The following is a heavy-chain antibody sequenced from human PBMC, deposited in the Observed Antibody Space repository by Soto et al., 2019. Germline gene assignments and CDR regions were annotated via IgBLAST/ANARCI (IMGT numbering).Heavy chain of an antibody. Sequence: EVQLVESGGGLVQPGGSLRLSCTASGFTFSSYWMSWVRQAPGKGPKWVANIKQDGSEKFHVDSVKGRFTISRDNAKNSLYLQMNSLRAEDTAVYYCAREARGIWSGYYLHGMDVWGQGTTVTVSS. CDR2: IKQDGSEK. V-gene: IGHV3-7*05. J-gene: IGHJ6*02. CDR1: GFTFSSYW. CDR3: AREARGIWSGYYLHGMDV. D-gene: IGHD3-3*01.